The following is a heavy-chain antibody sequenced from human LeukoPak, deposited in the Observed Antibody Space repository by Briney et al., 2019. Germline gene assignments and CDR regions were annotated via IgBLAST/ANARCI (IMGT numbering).Heavy chain of an antibody. CDR1: GFTFSSYA. Sequence: GGSLRLSCAASGFTFSSYAMSWVRQAPGMGLEWVSVISGSGDTTYYADSVRGRFTISRDNSKNTLFLQMNGLRADDTAVYYCAKDWPSEWQQLPDYDAVDVWGQGTMVTVSS. J-gene: IGHJ3*01. CDR3: AKDWPSEWQQLPDYDAVDV. D-gene: IGHD6-13*01. CDR2: ISGSGDTT. V-gene: IGHV3-23*01.